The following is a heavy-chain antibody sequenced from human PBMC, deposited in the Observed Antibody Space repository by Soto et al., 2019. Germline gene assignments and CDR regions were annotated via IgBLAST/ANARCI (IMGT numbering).Heavy chain of an antibody. Sequence: SETLSLTCAVYGGSFSGYYWSWIRQPPGKGLEWIGEINHSGSTNYNPSLKSRVTISVDTSKNQFSLKLSSVTAADTAVYYCARGADRRQNFDYWGQGTLVTVSS. CDR2: INHSGST. CDR1: GGSFSGYY. V-gene: IGHV4-34*01. CDR3: ARGADRRQNFDY. D-gene: IGHD6-19*01. J-gene: IGHJ4*02.